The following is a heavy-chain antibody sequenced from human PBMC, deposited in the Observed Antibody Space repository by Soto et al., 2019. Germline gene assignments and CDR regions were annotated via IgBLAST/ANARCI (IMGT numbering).Heavy chain of an antibody. V-gene: IGHV3-9*01. CDR2: ISWNSGSI. CDR1: GFTFDDYA. D-gene: IGHD6-6*01. Sequence: EVQLVESGGGLVQPGRSLRLSCAASGFTFDDYAMHWVRQAPGKGLEWVSGISWNSGSIGYADSVKGRFTISRDNAKNSLYLQMNSLRAEDTALYYCAKDRSSSSWGAIDIWGQGTMVTVSS. CDR3: AKDRSSSSWGAIDI. J-gene: IGHJ3*02.